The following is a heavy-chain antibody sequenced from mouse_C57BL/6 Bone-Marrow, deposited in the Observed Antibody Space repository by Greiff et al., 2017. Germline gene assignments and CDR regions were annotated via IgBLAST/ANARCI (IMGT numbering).Heavy chain of an antibody. CDR3: ARLTGTGDYAMDY. CDR2: ISSGGSYT. V-gene: IGHV5-6*01. J-gene: IGHJ4*01. Sequence: EVQLVESGGDLVKPGGSLKLSCAASGFTFSSYGMSWVRQTPDKRLEWVATISSGGSYTYYPDSVKGRVTISRDNAKNTLYLQMSSLKSEDTAMDYCARLTGTGDYAMDYWGQGTSVTVSS. D-gene: IGHD4-1*01. CDR1: GFTFSSYG.